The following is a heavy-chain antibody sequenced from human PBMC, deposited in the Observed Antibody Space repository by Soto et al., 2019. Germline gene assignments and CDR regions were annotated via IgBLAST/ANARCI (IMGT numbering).Heavy chain of an antibody. J-gene: IGHJ4*02. CDR2: LDNDGTNT. CDR3: ARDGGTCFDY. Sequence: EVQLVESGGGLVQPGGSLRLSCAASGFTFSTYWMHWVRQAPGKGLVWVSRLDNDGTNTRYADSVKGRFTVSRDNGKNTMYLQMDSLRAEDTAVYYCARDGGTCFDYWGQGTLVTVSS. D-gene: IGHD3-16*01. V-gene: IGHV3-74*01. CDR1: GFTFSTYW.